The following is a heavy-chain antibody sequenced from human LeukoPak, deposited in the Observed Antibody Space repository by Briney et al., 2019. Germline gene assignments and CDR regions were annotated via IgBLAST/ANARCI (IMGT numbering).Heavy chain of an antibody. D-gene: IGHD3-10*01. Sequence: ASVKVSCRASGYTFTSYGISWVRQAPGQGLKWMGWISAYNGNTDYAQKLQGRVTMTTDTSTSTAYMELRSLRSDDTAVYYCARGFMVRGVIDPYYYYMDVWGKGTTVTVSS. V-gene: IGHV1-18*01. CDR3: ARGFMVRGVIDPYYYYMDV. CDR1: GYTFTSYG. J-gene: IGHJ6*03. CDR2: ISAYNGNT.